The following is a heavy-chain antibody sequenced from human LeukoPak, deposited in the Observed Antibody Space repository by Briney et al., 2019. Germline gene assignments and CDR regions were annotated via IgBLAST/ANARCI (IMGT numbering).Heavy chain of an antibody. CDR3: ATDKGGPGTTFHDPFDN. Sequence: ASVKVSCKVSGHTLSEISMHWVRQAPGKGLEWMGSFYPEDGETMYAENFQGRFTMTEDTSRDTAYMELSSLRSEDTAVCFCATDKGGPGTTFHDPFDNWGQGTMVTVSS. CDR2: FYPEDGET. CDR1: GHTLSEIS. V-gene: IGHV1-24*01. J-gene: IGHJ3*02. D-gene: IGHD1-7*01.